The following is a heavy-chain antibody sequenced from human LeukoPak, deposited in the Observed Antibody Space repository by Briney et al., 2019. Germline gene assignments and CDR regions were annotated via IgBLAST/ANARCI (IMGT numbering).Heavy chain of an antibody. J-gene: IGHJ4*02. Sequence: PGGSQRLSCAASGFTFTSYAMSWVRQAPGKGLEWVSAINTGGGTYSADSVKGRFTISRDNSKNTLYLQMNTLRAEDTAVYYCARDYLRCSDYWGQGTLVTVSS. CDR3: ARDYLRCSDY. CDR1: GFTFTSYA. CDR2: INTGGGT. V-gene: IGHV3-23*01. D-gene: IGHD2-8*01.